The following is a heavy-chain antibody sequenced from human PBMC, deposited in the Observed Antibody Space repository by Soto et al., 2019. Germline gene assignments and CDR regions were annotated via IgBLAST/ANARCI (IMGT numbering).Heavy chain of an antibody. D-gene: IGHD6-6*01. CDR2: INHSGST. J-gene: IGHJ5*02. V-gene: IGHV4-34*01. CDR3: ARGRVRVAARPNWFDP. Sequence: PSETLSLTCAVYGGSFSGYYWSWIRQPPGKGLEWIGEINHSGSTNYNPSLKSRVTISLDTSKNQFSLKLSSVTAADTAVYYCARGRVRVAARPNWFDPWGQGTLVT. CDR1: GGSFSGYY.